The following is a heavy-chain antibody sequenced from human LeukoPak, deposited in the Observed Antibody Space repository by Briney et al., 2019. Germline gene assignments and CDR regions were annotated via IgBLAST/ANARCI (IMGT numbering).Heavy chain of an antibody. CDR2: INWNGGRT. CDR3: ARAVEMATIGDAFDI. CDR1: GFTFDDYG. D-gene: IGHD5-24*01. Sequence: GGSLRLSCAASGFTFDDYGMSWVRQAPGKGLEWVSGINWNGGRTGYADSVKGRFTMSRGNAKNSLYLQMNSLRAEDTALYYCARAVEMATIGDAFDIWGQGTMVSVSS. V-gene: IGHV3-20*04. J-gene: IGHJ3*02.